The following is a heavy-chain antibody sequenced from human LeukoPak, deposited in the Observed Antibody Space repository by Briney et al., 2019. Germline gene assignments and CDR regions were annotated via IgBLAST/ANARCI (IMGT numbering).Heavy chain of an antibody. CDR3: ARATYYYDSSRYYFDY. CDR1: GGSISSGGYY. Sequence: SETLSLTCTVSGGSISSGGYYWSWIRQPPGKGPEWIGYIYHSGSTYYNPSLKSRVTISVDRSKNQFSLKLSSVTAADTAVYYCARATYYYDSSRYYFDYWGQGTLVTVSS. V-gene: IGHV4-30-2*01. J-gene: IGHJ4*02. D-gene: IGHD3-22*01. CDR2: IYHSGST.